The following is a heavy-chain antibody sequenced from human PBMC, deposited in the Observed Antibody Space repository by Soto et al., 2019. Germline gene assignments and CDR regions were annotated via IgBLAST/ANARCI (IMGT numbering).Heavy chain of an antibody. CDR3: AKDQLAVAGLNWFDP. Sequence: GGSLRLSCAASGFTFGSYAMSWVRQAPGKGLEWVSVISGSGGSTYYADSVKGRFTISRDNSKNTLYLQMNSLRAEDTAVYYCAKDQLAVAGLNWFDPWGQGTLVTVSS. J-gene: IGHJ5*02. CDR1: GFTFGSYA. V-gene: IGHV3-23*01. D-gene: IGHD6-19*01. CDR2: ISGSGGST.